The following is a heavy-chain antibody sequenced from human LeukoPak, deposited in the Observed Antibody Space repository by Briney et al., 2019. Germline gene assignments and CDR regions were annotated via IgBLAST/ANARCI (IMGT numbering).Heavy chain of an antibody. CDR2: IYYSGST. V-gene: IGHV4-59*01. CDR3: ASGGYSYGPFDY. CDR1: GGSISSYY. D-gene: IGHD5-18*01. Sequence: TSETLSLTCTVSGGSISSYYWSWIRQPPGKGLEWIGYIYYSGSTNYNPSLKSRVTISVDTSKNQFSLKLSSVTAADTAVYYCASGGYSYGPFDYWGQGTLVTVSS. J-gene: IGHJ4*02.